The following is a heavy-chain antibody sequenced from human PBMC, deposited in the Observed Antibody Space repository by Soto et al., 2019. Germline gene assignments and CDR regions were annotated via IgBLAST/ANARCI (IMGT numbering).Heavy chain of an antibody. V-gene: IGHV1-69*13. CDR1: GGTFSSYA. CDR3: ERDLYGSVSDYPPYYYYGMAV. Sequence: SVKVSCKASGGTFSSYAISWVRQSPGQGLEWMGGIIPIFGTANYAQKFQGRVTITADESTSTAYMKLSSLRSEDTAVHYCERDLYGSVSDYPPYYYYGMAVCGQVNTVTGSS. CDR2: IIPIFGTA. J-gene: IGHJ6*02. D-gene: IGHD3-10*01.